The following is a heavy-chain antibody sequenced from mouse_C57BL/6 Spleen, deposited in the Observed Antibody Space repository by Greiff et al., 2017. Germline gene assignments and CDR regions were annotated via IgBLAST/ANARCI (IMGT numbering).Heavy chain of an antibody. D-gene: IGHD2-3*01. V-gene: IGHV1-26*01. CDR3: ARVDDGYYPY. CDR2: INPNNGGT. J-gene: IGHJ4*01. Sequence: VQLQQSGPELVKPGASVKISCKASGYTFTDYYMNWVKQSHGKSLEWIGDINPNNGGTSYNQKFKGKATLTVDKSSSTAYMELRGLTSEDSAVYYCARVDDGYYPYWGPATSVTVSS. CDR1: GYTFTDYY.